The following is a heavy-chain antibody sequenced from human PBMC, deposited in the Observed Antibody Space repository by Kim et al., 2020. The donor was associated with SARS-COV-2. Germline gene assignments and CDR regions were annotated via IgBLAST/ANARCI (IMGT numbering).Heavy chain of an antibody. D-gene: IGHD3-22*01. CDR2: ISSNGGST. CDR3: ARGPYRGYDSSGYPVDY. J-gene: IGHJ4*01. V-gene: IGHV3-64*01. Sequence: GGSLRLSCAASGFTFSSYAMHWVRQAPGKGLEYVSAISSNGGSTYYANSVKGRFTISRDNSKNTLYLQMGSLRAEDMAVYYCARGPYRGYDSSGYPVDY. CDR1: GFTFSSYA.